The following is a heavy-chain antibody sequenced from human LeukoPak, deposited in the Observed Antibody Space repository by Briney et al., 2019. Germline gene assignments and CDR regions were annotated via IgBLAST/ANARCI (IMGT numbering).Heavy chain of an antibody. CDR2: IYYSGST. J-gene: IGHJ4*02. CDR1: GGSISSYY. V-gene: IGHV4-59*01. Sequence: PSETLSLTCTVSGGSISSYYWSWIRQPPGKGLEWIGYIYYSGSTNYNPSLKSRVTISVDTSKNQFSLKLSSVTAGDTAVYYCARLGLTDYVDYWGQGTLVTVSS. D-gene: IGHD3-9*01. CDR3: ARLGLTDYVDY.